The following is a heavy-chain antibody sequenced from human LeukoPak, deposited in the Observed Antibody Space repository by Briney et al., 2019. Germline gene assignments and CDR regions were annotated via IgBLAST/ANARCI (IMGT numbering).Heavy chain of an antibody. D-gene: IGHD6-19*01. V-gene: IGHV4-39*01. CDR3: ARLTALAGHRGAFDI. Sequence: SETLSLTFNVSGGSIGGHTFYWDWIRQPPGKGLEWIATIYYNGNTFYNPSLKSRVAISIDMSKSQFSLHLSSVTAADMAIYYCARLTALAGHRGAFDIWGPGTMVTVSS. CDR2: IYYNGNT. J-gene: IGHJ3*02. CDR1: GGSIGGHTFY.